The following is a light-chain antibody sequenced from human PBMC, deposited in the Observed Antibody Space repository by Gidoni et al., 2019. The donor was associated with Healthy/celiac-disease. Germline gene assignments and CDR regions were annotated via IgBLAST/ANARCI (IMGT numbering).Light chain of an antibody. Sequence: DIQMTQSPSSLSASVGDRVTITCRESQSISSHLNWYQQKPGKAPKLLIYAASRLQSGVPSRFSGSGSGTDFTLTSSSLQPEDFATYYGQQSYSTPLMYTFGQGTKLEIK. J-gene: IGKJ2*01. CDR1: QSISSH. CDR3: QQSYSTPLMYT. CDR2: AAS. V-gene: IGKV1-39*01.